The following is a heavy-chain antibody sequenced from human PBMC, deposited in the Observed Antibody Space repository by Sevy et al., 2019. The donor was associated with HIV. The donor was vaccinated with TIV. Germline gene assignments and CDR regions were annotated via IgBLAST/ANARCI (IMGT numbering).Heavy chain of an antibody. CDR2: INHSGST. V-gene: IGHV4-34*01. CDR1: GGSFSGYY. D-gene: IGHD2-2*01. CDR3: ARHCTGTSCSHAFDI. J-gene: IGHJ3*02. Sequence: SETLSLTCAVYGGSFSGYYWSWIRQPPGKGLEWIGEINHSGSTNYNPSLKSRVTISVDTSTNQFSLKLSSVTAADTAVYYCARHCTGTSCSHAFDIWGQGKMVTVSS.